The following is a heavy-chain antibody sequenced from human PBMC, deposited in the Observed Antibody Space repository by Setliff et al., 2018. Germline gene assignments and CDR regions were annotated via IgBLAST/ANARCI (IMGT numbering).Heavy chain of an antibody. Sequence: HPGGSLSLSCAASGFTFSSYAMYWVRQAPGMGLEFVSALSSDGSRAYYADSVKDRFFISRDNSKNTLFLQMGSLRGEDKAVYYCARGGAFSYGYPLHHWGQGTLVTVSS. CDR2: LSSDGSRA. D-gene: IGHD5-18*01. CDR3: ARGGAFSYGYPLHH. J-gene: IGHJ5*02. CDR1: GFTFSSYA. V-gene: IGHV3-64*02.